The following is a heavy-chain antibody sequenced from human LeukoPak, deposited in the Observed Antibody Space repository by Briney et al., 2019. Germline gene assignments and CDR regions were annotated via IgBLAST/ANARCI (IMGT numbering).Heavy chain of an antibody. V-gene: IGHV3-23*01. CDR1: GLYFSNAW. J-gene: IGHJ4*02. CDR3: AKDPLARYYYDSSGLANPYYFDY. Sequence: SGGSLRLSCTASGLYFSNAWMNWVRQAPGKGLEWVSAISGSGGSTYYADSVKGRFTISRDNSKNTLYLQMNSLRAEDTAVYYCAKDPLARYYYDSSGLANPYYFDYWGQGTLVTVSS. CDR2: ISGSGGST. D-gene: IGHD3-22*01.